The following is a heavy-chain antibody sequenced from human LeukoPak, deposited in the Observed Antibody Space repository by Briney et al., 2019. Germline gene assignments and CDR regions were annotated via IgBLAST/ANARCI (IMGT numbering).Heavy chain of an antibody. J-gene: IGHJ4*02. CDR2: IYYSGST. CDR1: GGSISSYY. V-gene: IGHV4-59*01. CDR3: AREREGYYDSSGLFDY. Sequence: SKTLSLTCTVSGGSISSYYWSWIRQPPGKGLEWIGYIYYSGSTNYNPSLKSRVTISVDTSKNQFSLKLSSVTAADTAVYYCAREREGYYDSSGLFDYWGQGTLVTVSS. D-gene: IGHD3-22*01.